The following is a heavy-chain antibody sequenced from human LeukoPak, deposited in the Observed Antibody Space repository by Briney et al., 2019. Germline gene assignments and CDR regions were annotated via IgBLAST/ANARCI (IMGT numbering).Heavy chain of an antibody. CDR1: GDSVSGNSAA. Sequence: SQTLSLTCAISGDSVSGNSAAWNWIRQSPSRGLEWLGKTYYRSKWYNDYAVPVKGRITINPDTSKNQFSLQLNSVTPEDTAVYYCARGPGDYDPFDYWGQGTLVTVSS. CDR2: TYYRSKWYN. V-gene: IGHV6-1*01. CDR3: ARGPGDYDPFDY. D-gene: IGHD4-17*01. J-gene: IGHJ4*02.